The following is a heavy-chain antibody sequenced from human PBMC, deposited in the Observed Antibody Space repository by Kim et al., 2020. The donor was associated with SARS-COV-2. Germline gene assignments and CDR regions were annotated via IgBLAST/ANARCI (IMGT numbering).Heavy chain of an antibody. CDR1: GFTFSNYN. CDR3: ARSHSRAFHI. Sequence: GGSLRLSCAASGFTFSNYNMNWVRQAPGKGLEWLSHISGATGIIYYADSVKGRFTISRDNAKNSLYLQMNSLRDEDTAVYYCARSHSRAFHIWGQGTMVT. V-gene: IGHV3-48*02. J-gene: IGHJ3*02. CDR2: ISGATGII.